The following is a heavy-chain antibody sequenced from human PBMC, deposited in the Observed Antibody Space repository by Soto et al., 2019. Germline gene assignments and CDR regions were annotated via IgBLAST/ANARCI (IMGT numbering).Heavy chain of an antibody. V-gene: IGHV3-9*01. Sequence: PGRSLRLPCAASGFTLDAYAMHWVRQAPGKSLEWVSGISWNSGSIGYADSVKGRFTISRDNAKNSLYLQMNSLRAEDTALYYCAKDIRRNRRLDAFDIWGQGTMVTVSS. D-gene: IGHD1-1*01. CDR2: ISWNSGSI. CDR1: GFTLDAYA. J-gene: IGHJ3*02. CDR3: AKDIRRNRRLDAFDI.